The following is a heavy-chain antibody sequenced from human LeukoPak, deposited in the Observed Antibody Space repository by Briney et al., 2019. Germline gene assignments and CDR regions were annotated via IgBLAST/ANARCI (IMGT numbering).Heavy chain of an antibody. CDR2: MNPNSGNT. J-gene: IGHJ5*02. CDR1: GYTFTSYD. CDR3: ARRPRFGRGYYRTHWFDP. D-gene: IGHD3-22*01. Sequence: ASVKVSCKASGYTFTSYDINWVRQATGQGLEWMGWMNPNSGNTGHAQKFQGRVTITGNTSISTAYMELSSLRSEDTAVYYCARRPRFGRGYYRTHWFDPWGQGTLVTVSS. V-gene: IGHV1-8*03.